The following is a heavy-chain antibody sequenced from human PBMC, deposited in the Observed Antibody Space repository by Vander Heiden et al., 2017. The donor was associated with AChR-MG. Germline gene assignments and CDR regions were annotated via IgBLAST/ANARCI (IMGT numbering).Heavy chain of an antibody. CDR2: IENGGTT. CDR1: GGPLSRSAHF. D-gene: IGHD6-6*01. V-gene: IGHV4-39*01. Sequence: QLQLQESGPGLVTPSETLSLTCSVSGGPLSRSAHFWGWMRQPPGKGLEWIGTIENGGTTYYNPSLKSRVAISFDASTSQVSLKLTSVTAADTAVYFCARPIAVVHWYFDLWGRGTLVTVSS. J-gene: IGHJ2*01. CDR3: ARPIAVVHWYFDL.